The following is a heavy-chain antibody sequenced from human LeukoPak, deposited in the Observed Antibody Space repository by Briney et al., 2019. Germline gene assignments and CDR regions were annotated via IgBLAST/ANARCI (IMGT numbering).Heavy chain of an antibody. J-gene: IGHJ6*02. V-gene: IGHV3-11*01. CDR3: ARDEVDTAMVTTEYYYGMDV. Sequence: GGSLRLSCAASGSTFSDYYMSWIRQAPGKGLEWVSYISSSGSTIYYADSVKGRFTISRDNAKNSLYLQMNSLRAEDTAVYYCARDEVDTAMVTTEYYYGMDVWGQGTTVTVSS. CDR1: GSTFSDYY. D-gene: IGHD5-18*01. CDR2: ISSSGSTI.